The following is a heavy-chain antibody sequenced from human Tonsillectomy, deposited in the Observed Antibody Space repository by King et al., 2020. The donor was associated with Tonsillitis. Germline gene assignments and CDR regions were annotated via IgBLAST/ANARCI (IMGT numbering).Heavy chain of an antibody. Sequence: QLVQSGAEVKKPGESLKISCKGSGYSFTNYWIGWVRQMPGKGLEWMGIIYPGDADTRYSPSFQGQVTISADKSFSTAYLQWSSLKASDTAMYYCARLAYGGYDTAPFDIWGQGKKVTVSS. CDR2: IYPGDADT. CDR3: ARLAYGGYDTAPFDI. D-gene: IGHD5-12*01. CDR1: GYSFTNYW. J-gene: IGHJ3*02. V-gene: IGHV5-51*01.